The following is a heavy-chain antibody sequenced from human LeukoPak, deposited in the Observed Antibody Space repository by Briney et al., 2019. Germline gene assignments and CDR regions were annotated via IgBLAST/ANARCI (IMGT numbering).Heavy chain of an antibody. CDR3: AKEASRGFDI. CDR2: ITSGGST. D-gene: IGHD6-6*01. CDR1: GITFSNYA. J-gene: IGHJ3*02. V-gene: IGHV3-23*01. Sequence: PGGSLRLSCAASGITFSNYAMTWVRQAPGRGLEWVSGITSGGSTYKVDSVKGRFTISRDNSKNTLYLQMNSLRAEDTAVYYCAKEASRGFDIWGQGTMVTVSS.